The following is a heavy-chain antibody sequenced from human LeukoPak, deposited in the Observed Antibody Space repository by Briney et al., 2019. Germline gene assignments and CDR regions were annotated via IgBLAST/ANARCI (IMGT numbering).Heavy chain of an antibody. V-gene: IGHV3-33*01. J-gene: IGHJ4*02. D-gene: IGHD2-2*01. CDR3: ARDLCSTTSCLDY. CDR2: IWYDGSKK. Sequence: GRSLRLSCAASGFTFSNYGMFWVRQAPGKGLEWVAVIWYDGSKKYYVDSVKGRFTISREDSENTLYLQMNSLRAEDTAVYYCARDLCSTTSCLDYWGQGTLVTVSS. CDR1: GFTFSNYG.